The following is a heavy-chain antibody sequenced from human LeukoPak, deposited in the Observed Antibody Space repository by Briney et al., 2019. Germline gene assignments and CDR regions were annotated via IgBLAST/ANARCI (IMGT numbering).Heavy chain of an antibody. J-gene: IGHJ4*02. Sequence: GGSLRLSCTASGFTFGDYAMSWVRQAPGKGLEWVGFIRSKAYGGTTEYAASVKGRFTVSRDDSKSIAYLQMNSLKTEDTAVYYCTTLRWLRLFDYWGQGTLVTVSS. D-gene: IGHD5-12*01. CDR3: TTLRWLRLFDY. V-gene: IGHV3-49*04. CDR2: IRSKAYGGTT. CDR1: GFTFGDYA.